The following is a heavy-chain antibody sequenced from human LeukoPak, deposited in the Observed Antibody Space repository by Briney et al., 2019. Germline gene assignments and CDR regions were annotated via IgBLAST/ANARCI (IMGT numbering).Heavy chain of an antibody. V-gene: IGHV3-23*01. D-gene: IGHD6-19*01. CDR2: ISGSGGST. J-gene: IGHJ4*02. CDR3: AKVVRQWLVKLIDY. CDR1: GFTFSSYA. Sequence: GGSLRLSCAASGFTFSSYALSWVRQAPGKGLEWVSAISGSGGSTYYADSVKGRFTISRDNSKNTLYLQMNSLRAEDTAVYYCAKVVRQWLVKLIDYWGQGTLVTVSS.